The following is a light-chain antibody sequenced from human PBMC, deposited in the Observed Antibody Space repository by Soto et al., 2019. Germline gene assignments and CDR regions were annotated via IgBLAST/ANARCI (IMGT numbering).Light chain of an antibody. V-gene: IGLV2-14*01. CDR2: AVT. J-gene: IGLJ2*01. CDR1: SSDVGSYNS. CDR3: SSYTTSATLV. Sequence: QSALTQPASVSGSPGQSIAISCTGTSSDVGSYNSVSWYQQFPGKAPKLILYAVTNRPSGVSNRFSGSKSGNTASLTISGLQAEDEADYFCSSYTTSATLVFSVGTKLTVL.